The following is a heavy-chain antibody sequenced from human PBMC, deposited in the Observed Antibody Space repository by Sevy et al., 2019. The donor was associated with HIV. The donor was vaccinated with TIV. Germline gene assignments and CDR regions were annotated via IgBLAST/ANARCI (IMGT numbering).Heavy chain of an antibody. V-gene: IGHV3-48*01. J-gene: IGHJ6*02. D-gene: IGHD2-2*02. CDR2: ISSSSSTI. Sequence: GGSLGLSCAASGFTFSSYSMNWVRQAPGKGLEWVSYISSSSSTIYYADSVKGRFTISRDKAKNTLYLQMNSLRAEDTAMYYCARDVYCSSTSCYTVLYYYYYGMDVWGQGTTVTVSS. CDR3: ARDVYCSSTSCYTVLYYYYYGMDV. CDR1: GFTFSSYS.